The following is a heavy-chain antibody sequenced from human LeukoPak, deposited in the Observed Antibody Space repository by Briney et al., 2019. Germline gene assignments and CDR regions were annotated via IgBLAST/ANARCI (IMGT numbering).Heavy chain of an antibody. J-gene: IGHJ4*01. CDR3: ARVPKLLDRPLDY. D-gene: IGHD2-21*02. CDR2: INPNSGGT. Sequence: WASVKVSCKASGYTFTGYYMHWVRQAPGQGLEWMGWINPNSGGTNYAQKFLGRVTMTRDTSISTAYMELSRLRSDDTAVYYCARVPKLLDRPLDYWGQGTLVTVSS. CDR1: GYTFTGYY. V-gene: IGHV1-2*02.